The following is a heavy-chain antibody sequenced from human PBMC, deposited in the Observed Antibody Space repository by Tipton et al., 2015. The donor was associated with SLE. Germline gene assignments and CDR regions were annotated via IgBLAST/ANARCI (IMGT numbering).Heavy chain of an antibody. V-gene: IGHV4-38-2*01. Sequence: TLSLTCAVSGYSISSGYYWGWIRQPPGKGLEWIGSIYHSGGTYYNPSLKSRVTISVDTSKNQFSLKLSSVTAADTAVYYCARQGWSLRFDYWGQGTLVTVSS. J-gene: IGHJ4*02. D-gene: IGHD4-17*01. CDR1: GYSISSGYY. CDR2: IYHSGGT. CDR3: ARQGWSLRFDY.